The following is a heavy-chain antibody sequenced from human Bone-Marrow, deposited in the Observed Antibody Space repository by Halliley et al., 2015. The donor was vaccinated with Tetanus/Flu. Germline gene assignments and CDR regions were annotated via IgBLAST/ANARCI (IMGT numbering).Heavy chain of an antibody. CDR1: GYSFTTYW. CDR3: AALIAASHFTDY. J-gene: IGHJ4*02. D-gene: IGHD6-13*01. Sequence: QLVQSGAEVKKPGESLKIPCKGSGYSFTTYWIGWVRQVPGQGLELMGLIYPGDSDTWYSPSFQGQVIISADKSVTSAYLQWTPLKASDTAIYYCAALIAASHFTDYWGQGTLVTVSS. V-gene: IGHV5-51*01. CDR2: IYPGDSDT.